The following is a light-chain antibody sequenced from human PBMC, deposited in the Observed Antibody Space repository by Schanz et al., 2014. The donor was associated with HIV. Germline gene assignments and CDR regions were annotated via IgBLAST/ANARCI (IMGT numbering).Light chain of an antibody. J-gene: IGKJ1*01. CDR1: QAITSH. Sequence: DIQLTQSPTSLSASVGDRVTIACRASQAITSHLAWYRQKPGKAPELLIYAASTLQSGVPSRFSGSGSGTEFTLTISSLQPDDFATYYCQQYITYPWTFGQGTTVEIK. CDR3: QQYITYPWT. CDR2: AAS. V-gene: IGKV1-9*01.